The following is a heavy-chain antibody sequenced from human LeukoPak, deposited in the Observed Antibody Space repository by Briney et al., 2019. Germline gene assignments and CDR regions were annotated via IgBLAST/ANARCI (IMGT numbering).Heavy chain of an antibody. CDR1: GFTLNNFG. D-gene: IGHD2-2*01. Sequence: GGSLRLPCATSGFTLNNFGIHCVRQSPGKGLEWVAVMWAGGGRTGYADSVKGRFTVSRDISRNTVYLEMNSLRAEDTALYYCARDIDTSSHFSRLDPWGQGTLVTVSS. J-gene: IGHJ5*02. CDR3: ARDIDTSSHFSRLDP. CDR2: MWAGGGRT. V-gene: IGHV3-33*01.